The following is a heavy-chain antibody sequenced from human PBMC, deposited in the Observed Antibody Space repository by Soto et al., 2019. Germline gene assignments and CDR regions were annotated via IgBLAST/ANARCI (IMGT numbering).Heavy chain of an antibody. J-gene: IGHJ5*02. CDR3: AREYSSGSEWFDP. CDR1: GGSISSGGYY. Sequence: QVQLQESGPGLVKPSQTLSLTCTVSGGSISSGGYYWSWIRQHPGKGLEWIGYIYYSGSTYYNPSLKSRVTISVDTSKNQFSLKLSSVTAADTAVYSGAREYSSGSEWFDPWGQGTLVTVSS. V-gene: IGHV4-31*03. D-gene: IGHD6-19*01. CDR2: IYYSGST.